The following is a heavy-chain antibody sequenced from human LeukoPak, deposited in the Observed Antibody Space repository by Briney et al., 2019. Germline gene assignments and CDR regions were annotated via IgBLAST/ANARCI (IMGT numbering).Heavy chain of an antibody. CDR1: VGSTCSRTYC. Sequence: PSETLSLTCTVSVGSTCSRTYCWGWIRPPPGLGLEWIGIIYYSGTTYYNPSLKSRVTISVDTSKNQFLLTLNSVTAADTAGDFCASLGFGGLNWFDPWGQGTLVTVSS. J-gene: IGHJ5*02. V-gene: IGHV4-39*01. D-gene: IGHD3-10*01. CDR2: IYYSGTT. CDR3: ASLGFGGLNWFDP.